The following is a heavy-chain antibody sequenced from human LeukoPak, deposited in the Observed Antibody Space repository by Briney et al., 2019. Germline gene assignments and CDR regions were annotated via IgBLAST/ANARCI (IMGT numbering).Heavy chain of an antibody. V-gene: IGHV3-49*04. Sequence: PGGSLRLSCAASGFTFSTYVMHWVRQAPGKGLEWVGFIRGIAYGGTTEYAASLKGRFTISRDDSKSIAYLQMDSLRTEDTAVYYCTRGSIIAARPCDYWGQGALVTVSS. CDR1: GFTFSTYV. CDR3: TRGSIIAARPCDY. D-gene: IGHD6-6*01. J-gene: IGHJ4*02. CDR2: IRGIAYGGTT.